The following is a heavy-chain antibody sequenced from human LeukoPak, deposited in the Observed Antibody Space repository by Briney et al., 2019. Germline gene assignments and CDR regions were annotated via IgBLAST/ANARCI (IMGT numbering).Heavy chain of an antibody. CDR1: GDSISSSGDH. D-gene: IGHD6-13*01. CDR3: AYGIAAAAPEGWFDP. CDR2: IYYSENT. V-gene: IGHV4-39*01. Sequence: SETLSLTCSVSGDSISSSGDHWGWIRQPPGKGLEWIGTIYYSENTYHNPSLKSRVTISADMSKNQFSVKLTSVTASDTAVYYCAYGIAAAAPEGWFDPWGQGTLVTVSS. J-gene: IGHJ5*02.